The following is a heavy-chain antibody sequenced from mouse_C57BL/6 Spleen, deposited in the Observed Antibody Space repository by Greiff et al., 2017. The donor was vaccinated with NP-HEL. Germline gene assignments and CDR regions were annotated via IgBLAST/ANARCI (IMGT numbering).Heavy chain of an antibody. V-gene: IGHV3-1*01. CDR2: ISYSGST. J-gene: IGHJ2*01. CDR1: GYSITSGYD. CDR3: ARALYPYYFDY. Sequence: EVQLQQSGPGMVKPSQSLSLTCTVTGYSITSGYDWHWIRHFPGNKLEWMGYISYSGSTNYNPSLKSRISITHDTSKNHFFLKLNSVTTEDTATYYCARALYPYYFDYWGQGTTLTVSS.